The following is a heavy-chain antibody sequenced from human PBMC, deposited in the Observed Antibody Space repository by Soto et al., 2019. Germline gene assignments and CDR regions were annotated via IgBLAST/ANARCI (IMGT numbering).Heavy chain of an antibody. CDR3: ARDRDDGDYINYYGMDV. D-gene: IGHD4-17*01. CDR2: ISYDGSNK. Sequence: GSLRLSCAASGFTFSSYAMHWVRQAPGKGLEWVAVISYDGSNKYYADSVKGRFTISRDNSKNTLYLQMNSLRAEDTAVYYCARDRDDGDYINYYGMDVWGQGTTVTVSS. CDR1: GFTFSSYA. V-gene: IGHV3-30-3*01. J-gene: IGHJ6*02.